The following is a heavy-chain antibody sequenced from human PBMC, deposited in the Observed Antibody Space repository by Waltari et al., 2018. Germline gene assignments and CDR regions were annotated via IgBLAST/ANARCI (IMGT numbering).Heavy chain of an antibody. CDR1: GFTFSNAW. Sequence: EVQLVESGGGLVKPGGSLRLSCAASGFTFSNAWMSWVRQAPGKGLEWVGRIKSKTDGGTTDYAAPVKGRFTISRDDSKNTLYLQMNSLKTEDTAVYYCTTDSFSDYRVNYYYMDVWGKGTTVTVSS. J-gene: IGHJ6*03. CDR2: IKSKTDGGTT. CDR3: TTDSFSDYRVNYYYMDV. D-gene: IGHD4-4*01. V-gene: IGHV3-15*01.